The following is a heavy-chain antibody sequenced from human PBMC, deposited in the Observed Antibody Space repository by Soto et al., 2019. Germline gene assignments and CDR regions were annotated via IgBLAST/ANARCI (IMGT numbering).Heavy chain of an antibody. CDR2: IFHSGRT. J-gene: IGHJ4*02. CDR3: LRQAAKVWGAYPQGTNF. D-gene: IGHD3-16*02. Sequence: QLQLQESGPGLAKSLETLSLTCTVSGASINSTSFYSGWIREPLGKGLVWIGSIFHSGRTHDNPSPTSRVPLSVPRARTPFSLEVGSVTAADTAVYYCLRQAAKVWGAYPQGTNFWGQGTRVTVSS. V-gene: IGHV4-39*01. CDR1: GASINSTSFY.